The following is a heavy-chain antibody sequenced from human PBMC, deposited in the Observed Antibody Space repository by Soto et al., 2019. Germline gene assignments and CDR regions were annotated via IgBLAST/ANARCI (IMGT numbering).Heavy chain of an antibody. Sequence: PGGSLRLSCAASGFTFSSYWMHWVRQAPGKGLVWVSRINSDGSSTSYADSVKGRFTISRDNAKNTLYLQMNSLRAEDTAVYYCAREETYYYDSSGYYGGGAFDIWGQGTMVTVS. CDR2: INSDGSST. D-gene: IGHD3-22*01. V-gene: IGHV3-74*01. CDR1: GFTFSSYW. CDR3: AREETYYYDSSGYYGGGAFDI. J-gene: IGHJ3*02.